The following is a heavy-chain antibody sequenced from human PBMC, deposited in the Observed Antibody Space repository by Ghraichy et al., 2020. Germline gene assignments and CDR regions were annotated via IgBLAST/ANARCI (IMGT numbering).Heavy chain of an antibody. CDR3: AKSKDFWSGGDGRYYYYYMDV. CDR1: GFTFSSYA. D-gene: IGHD3-3*01. J-gene: IGHJ6*03. V-gene: IGHV3-23*01. CDR2: ISGSGGST. Sequence: GGSLRLSCAASGFTFSSYAMSWVRQAPGKGLEWVSAISGSGGSTYYADSVKGRFTISRDNSKNTLYLQMNSLRAEDTAVYYCAKSKDFWSGGDGRYYYYYMDVWGKGTTVTVSS.